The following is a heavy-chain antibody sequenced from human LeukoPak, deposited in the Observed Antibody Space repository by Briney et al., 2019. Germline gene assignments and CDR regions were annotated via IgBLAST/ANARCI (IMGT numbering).Heavy chain of an antibody. J-gene: IGHJ5*02. CDR3: ARHAALDTKRGWNNHNWFDP. CDR2: INHSGST. D-gene: IGHD5-18*01. CDR1: GGSFSGYY. Sequence: PSETLSLTCAVYGGSFSGYYWSWIRQPPGKGLEWIGEINHSGSTNYNPSLKSRVTISVDTSKNQFSLKLSSVTAADTAVYYCARHAALDTKRGWNNHNWFDPWGQGTLVTVSS. V-gene: IGHV4-34*01.